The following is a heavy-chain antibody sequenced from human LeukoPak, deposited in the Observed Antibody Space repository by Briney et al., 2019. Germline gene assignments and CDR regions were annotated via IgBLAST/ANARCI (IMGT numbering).Heavy chain of an antibody. CDR1: GFEFSIHD. CDR2: ISGRGTDT. J-gene: IGHJ4*02. CDR3: VKGFHFDW. V-gene: IGHV3-23*01. Sequence: PGGSLRLSCVVSGFEFSIHDMSWGRQAPGKGPEWVSSISGRGTDTYYRDSVTGRFTISRDTAKNTLYMQMNNLRVEDTALYYCVKGFHFDWWGQGTLVTVSS.